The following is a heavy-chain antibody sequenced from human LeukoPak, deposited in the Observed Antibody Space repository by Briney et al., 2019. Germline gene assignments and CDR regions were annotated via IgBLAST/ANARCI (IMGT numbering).Heavy chain of an antibody. CDR3: ARVSGNNWFDP. CDR1: GGSISGGGYS. Sequence: SQTLSLTCAVSGGSISGGGYSWSWIRQPPGKGLEWIGYIYHSGSTYYNPSLKSRVTISVDRSKNQFSLKLSSVTAADTAVYYCARVSGNNWFDPWGQGTLVTVSS. V-gene: IGHV4-30-2*01. J-gene: IGHJ5*02. CDR2: IYHSGST.